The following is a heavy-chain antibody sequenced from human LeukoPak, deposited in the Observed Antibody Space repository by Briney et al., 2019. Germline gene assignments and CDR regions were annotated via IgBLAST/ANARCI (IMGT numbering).Heavy chain of an antibody. Sequence: PGGSLRLSCSASGFTFSIYAMHWVRQAPGKGLEYVSVISTNGGSTYYADSVKGRFTISRDNSKNTLYLQMNSLRAEDTAVYYCARGRGDGFDIWGQGTMVTVSS. J-gene: IGHJ3*02. V-gene: IGHV3-64*04. CDR3: ARGRGDGFDI. CDR1: GFTFSIYA. CDR2: ISTNGGST.